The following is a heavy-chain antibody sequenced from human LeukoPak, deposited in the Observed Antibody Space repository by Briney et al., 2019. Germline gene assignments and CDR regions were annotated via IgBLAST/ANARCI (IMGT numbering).Heavy chain of an antibody. CDR1: GLSFSVYE. CDR3: TTLTVASNFDY. V-gene: IGHV3-48*03. D-gene: IGHD6-19*01. J-gene: IGHJ4*02. CDR2: ISSSGTTT. Sequence: GASLRLSCAPSGLSFSVYEMHWVRHAPGEGREWISDISSSGTTTYYADSVKGRFTISRDNAKNSLYLQMNSLRAEDTAVYYCTTLTVASNFDYWGQGTLVTVSS.